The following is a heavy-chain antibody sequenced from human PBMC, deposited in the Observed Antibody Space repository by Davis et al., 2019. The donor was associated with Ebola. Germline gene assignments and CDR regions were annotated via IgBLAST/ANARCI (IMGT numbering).Heavy chain of an antibody. CDR2: IRSKANSYAT. Sequence: PGGSLRLSCAASGFTFSGSAMHWVRQASGKGLEWVGRIRSKANSYATAYAASVKGRFTISRDDSKNTAYLQMNSLKTEDTAVYYCIGGSSIDYWGQGTLVTVSS. V-gene: IGHV3-73*01. CDR3: IGGSSIDY. D-gene: IGHD6-6*01. J-gene: IGHJ4*02. CDR1: GFTFSGSA.